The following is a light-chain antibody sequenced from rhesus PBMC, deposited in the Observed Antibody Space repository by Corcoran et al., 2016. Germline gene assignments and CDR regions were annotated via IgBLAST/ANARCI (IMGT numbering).Light chain of an antibody. CDR1: QTISSW. CDR2: KAS. J-gene: IGKJ1*01. CDR3: LQYKDTPWT. V-gene: IGKV1-22*01. Sequence: DIQMTQSPSSLSASVGDTVTITCRASQTISSWVDWYQKKPGKAPKLLISKASTLQSGVPSRVSGGGSGTEFTLSSSSLQPEDPATYYCLQYKDTPWTFGQGTKGEI.